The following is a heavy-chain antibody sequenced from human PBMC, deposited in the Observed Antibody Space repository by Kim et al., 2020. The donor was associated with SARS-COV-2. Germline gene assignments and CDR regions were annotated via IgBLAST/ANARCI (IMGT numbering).Heavy chain of an antibody. V-gene: IGHV3-49*02. D-gene: IGHD2-15*01. Sequence: TTEYPASVKGTLTISRDDSKSIAYLQMNSLKTEDTAVYYCTRDVAARSDYWGQGTLVTVSS. CDR2: TT. J-gene: IGHJ4*02. CDR3: TRDVAARSDY.